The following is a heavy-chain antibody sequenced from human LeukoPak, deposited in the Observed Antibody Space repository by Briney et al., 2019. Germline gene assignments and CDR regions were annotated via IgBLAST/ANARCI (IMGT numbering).Heavy chain of an antibody. J-gene: IGHJ4*02. CDR2: ISGSGGST. Sequence: GGSLRLSCAASGFTFSSYAMSWVRQAPGKGLEWVSAISGSGGSTYYADSVKGRFTISKDNSKNTLYLQMNSLRAEDTAVYYCAKGIVGATRKINFFDYWGQGTLVTVSS. CDR1: GFTFSSYA. D-gene: IGHD1-26*01. V-gene: IGHV3-23*01. CDR3: AKGIVGATRKINFFDY.